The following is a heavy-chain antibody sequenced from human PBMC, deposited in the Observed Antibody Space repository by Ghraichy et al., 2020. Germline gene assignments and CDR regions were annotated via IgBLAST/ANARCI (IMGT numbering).Heavy chain of an antibody. CDR2: IYYSGRT. J-gene: IGHJ4*02. CDR1: GGSISSSSYY. V-gene: IGHV4-39*01. D-gene: IGHD3-22*01. CDR3: ARGDDSSGYYYYFDY. Sequence: SETLSLTCTVSGGSISSSSYYWGWIRQPPGKGLEWIGSIYYSGRTYYSPSHKSRVTISVDTSKNQFSLKLSSVTAADTAVYYCARGDDSSGYYYYFDYWGQGTLVTVSS.